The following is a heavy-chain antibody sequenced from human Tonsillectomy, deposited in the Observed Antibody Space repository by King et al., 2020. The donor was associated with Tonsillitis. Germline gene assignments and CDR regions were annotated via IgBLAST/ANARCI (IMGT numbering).Heavy chain of an antibody. J-gene: IGHJ6*02. CDR3: TRRPYSSGWYYYYGMDV. D-gene: IGHD6-19*01. CDR1: GFTFGDCA. Sequence: LVESGGGLVQPGRSLRLSCTTSGFTFGDCALSWFRQAPGKGLEWVGFIKTKAYGGTTEYAASVKGRFSISRDDSKSIAYLQMNSLKTEDTAVYYCTRRPYSSGWYYYYGMDVWGQGTTVTVSS. V-gene: IGHV3-49*03. CDR2: IKTKAYGGTT.